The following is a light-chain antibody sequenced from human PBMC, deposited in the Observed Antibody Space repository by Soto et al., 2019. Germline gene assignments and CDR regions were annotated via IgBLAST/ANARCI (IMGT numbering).Light chain of an antibody. CDR2: GAS. CDR3: QNYNSTPT. CDR1: QYIANY. V-gene: IGKV1-27*01. Sequence: DIQLTQSPASLSASVGDRVTITCRASQYIANYLDLYQPKPGRLPYLLIYGASTLQSAAPSRFSGSGSGTKFGLTITLLKPDLVATYYCQNYNSTPTFGPGTKV. J-gene: IGKJ3*01.